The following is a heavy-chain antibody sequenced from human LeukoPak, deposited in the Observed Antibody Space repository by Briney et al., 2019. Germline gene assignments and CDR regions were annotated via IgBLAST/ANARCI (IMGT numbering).Heavy chain of an antibody. CDR3: ARGNLFTEEYYFDY. J-gene: IGHJ4*02. CDR2: IYTSGST. D-gene: IGHD1-14*01. Sequence: SQTLSLTCTVSGNSISSGDNYWSWIRQPAGKGLEWIGRIYTSGSTNYNPSLKSRVTISVDTSKNQSSLKLSSVTAADTAVYYCARGNLFTEEYYFDYWGQGTLVTVSS. CDR1: GNSISSGDNY. V-gene: IGHV4-61*02.